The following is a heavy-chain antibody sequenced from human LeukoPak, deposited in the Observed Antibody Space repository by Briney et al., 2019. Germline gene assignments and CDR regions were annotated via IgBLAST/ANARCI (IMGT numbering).Heavy chain of an antibody. D-gene: IGHD3-10*01. CDR2: ISGSGGST. J-gene: IGHJ6*02. CDR3: ANTIVRGVASMDV. V-gene: IGHV3-23*01. CDR1: GFTFSSYA. Sequence: GGSLRLSCAASGFTFSSYAMSWVRQVPGKGLEWVSAISGSGGSTYYADAVKGRFIISRDNSRNTLYLQMHSLGVEDTAVYYCANTIVRGVASMDVWGQGTTVTVSS.